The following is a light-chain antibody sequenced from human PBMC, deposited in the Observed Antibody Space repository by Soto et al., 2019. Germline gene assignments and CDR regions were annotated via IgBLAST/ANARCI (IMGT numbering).Light chain of an antibody. V-gene: IGLV1-44*01. J-gene: IGLJ2*01. CDR2: CSD. Sequence: QSVLTQPPSASGTPGQTITISCSGSSFNIGRETVHCYHQFPRTAPKILIYCSDQRPPGGPDRCSCSKTGTSASLAISGLQFDDEDDYYCATWYASLNSSVFGGGTKLTVL. CDR1: SFNIGRET. CDR3: ATWYASLNSSV.